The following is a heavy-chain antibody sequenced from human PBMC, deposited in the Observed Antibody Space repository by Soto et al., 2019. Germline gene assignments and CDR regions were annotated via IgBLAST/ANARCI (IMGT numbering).Heavy chain of an antibody. CDR1: GFNFGGSS. Sequence: EVLLVESGGGLVKPGGSLRLSCAASGFNFGGSSMNWVRQSPRKGLEWVSSISDSGGFIKYADSVKGRFTISRDNAKNSLFLQMDSLRADDTDVYYCATSASWYYLHWGQGTLVTVSS. D-gene: IGHD6-13*01. J-gene: IGHJ1*01. V-gene: IGHV3-21*01. CDR2: ISDSGGFI. CDR3: ATSASWYYLH.